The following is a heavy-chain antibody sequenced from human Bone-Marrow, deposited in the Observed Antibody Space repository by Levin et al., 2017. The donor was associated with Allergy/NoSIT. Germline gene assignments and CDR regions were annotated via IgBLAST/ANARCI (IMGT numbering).Heavy chain of an antibody. CDR1: GFTFSRFW. CDR3: ARGYCNDGGCYGAGYDY. CDR2: INEDESEK. J-gene: IGHJ4*02. Sequence: GESLKISCAASGFTFSRFWMSWVRQAPGKGLEWVANINEDESEKYYVDSTKGRFTISRDNARNSVFLQMNTLSDEDTAVYYCARGYCNDGGCYGAGYDYWGQGTLVTVSS. V-gene: IGHV3-7*01. D-gene: IGHD2-15*01.